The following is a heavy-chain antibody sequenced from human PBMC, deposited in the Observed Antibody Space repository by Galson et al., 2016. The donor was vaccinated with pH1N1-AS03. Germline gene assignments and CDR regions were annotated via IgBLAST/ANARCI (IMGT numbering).Heavy chain of an antibody. V-gene: IGHV3-23*01. Sequence: SLRLSCAASGFTFNNYSMNWVRQAPGKGLEWVAAVNRGGDVTKYADSVTGRVSISRDKYMNTVFLHMSSLTPEDTAVYYCAKGHNSVNTARSDWGQGTLVTVSS. J-gene: IGHJ4*02. CDR2: VNRGGDVT. CDR3: AKGHNSVNTARSD. D-gene: IGHD5-24*01. CDR1: GFTFNNYS.